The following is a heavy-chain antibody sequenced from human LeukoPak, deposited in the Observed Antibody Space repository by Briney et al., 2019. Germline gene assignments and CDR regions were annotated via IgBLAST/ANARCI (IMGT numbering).Heavy chain of an antibody. V-gene: IGHV3-23*01. J-gene: IGHJ4*02. Sequence: PGGSLRLSCAASGFTFSSYSMSWVRQAPGKGLEWVSAISDSGGGTYYADSVKGRFTIFRDNSKNTLYLQMNSLRAEDTAVYYCAKGRVVGATNRLLDYWGQGTLVTVSS. D-gene: IGHD2-15*01. CDR1: GFTFSSYS. CDR2: ISDSGGGT. CDR3: AKGRVVGATNRLLDY.